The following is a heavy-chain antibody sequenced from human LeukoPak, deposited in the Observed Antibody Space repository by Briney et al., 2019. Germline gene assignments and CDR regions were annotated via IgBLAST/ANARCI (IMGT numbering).Heavy chain of an antibody. Sequence: PGGSLRLSCVASGFTFNNFAMNWVRQGPGEGLEWVSAIGGTGSSTYYADSVKGRFTISRDNSKNTLYLQMNSLRAEDTAVYYCAVDTAMVPVYWGQGTLVTVSS. D-gene: IGHD5-18*01. J-gene: IGHJ4*02. CDR2: IGGTGSST. CDR1: GFTFNNFA. CDR3: AVDTAMVPVY. V-gene: IGHV3-23*01.